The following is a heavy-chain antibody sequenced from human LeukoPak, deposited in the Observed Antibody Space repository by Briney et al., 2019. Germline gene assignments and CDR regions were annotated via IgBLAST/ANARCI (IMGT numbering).Heavy chain of an antibody. CDR3: AKDSEGYSSGWYSPFDY. D-gene: IGHD6-19*01. J-gene: IGHJ4*02. CDR2: ISLNSGSI. CDR1: GFTFDDYA. Sequence: GRSLRLSCAASGFTFDDYAMHWVRQAPGKGLEWVSGISLNSGSIGYADSVKGRFTISRDNAKNSLYLQMNSLRAEDTALYYCAKDSEGYSSGWYSPFDYWGQGTLVTVSS. V-gene: IGHV3-9*01.